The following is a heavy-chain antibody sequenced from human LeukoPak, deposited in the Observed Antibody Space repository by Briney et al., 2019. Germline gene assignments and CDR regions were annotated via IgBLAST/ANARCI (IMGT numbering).Heavy chain of an antibody. V-gene: IGHV5-51*01. CDR1: GYSFTSYW. Sequence: GGSLRLSCKGSGYSFTSYWIGWVRQMPGKGLEWMGIIYPGDSDTRHSPSFQGQVTISADKSISTAYLQWSSLKASDTAMYYCARFNGDYVSYWGQGTLVTVSS. CDR3: ARFNGDYVSY. D-gene: IGHD4-17*01. CDR2: IYPGDSDT. J-gene: IGHJ4*02.